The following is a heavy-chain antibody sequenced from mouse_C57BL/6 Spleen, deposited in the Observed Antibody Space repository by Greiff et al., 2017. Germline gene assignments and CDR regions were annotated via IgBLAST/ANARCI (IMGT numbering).Heavy chain of an antibody. CDR3: ARDTTVVEGYFDY. J-gene: IGHJ2*01. CDR2: IYPGDGDT. Sequence: VKLQESGPELVKPGASVKISCKASGYAFSSSWMNWVKQRPGKGLEWIGRIYPGDGDTNYNGKFKGKATLTADKSSSTAYMQLSSLTSEDSAVYFCARDTTVVEGYFDYWGQGTTLTVSS. D-gene: IGHD1-1*01. V-gene: IGHV1-82*01. CDR1: GYAFSSSW.